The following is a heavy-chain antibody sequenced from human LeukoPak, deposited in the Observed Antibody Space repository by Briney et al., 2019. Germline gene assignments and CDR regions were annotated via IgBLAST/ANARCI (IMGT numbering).Heavy chain of an antibody. D-gene: IGHD3-10*01. CDR2: ISFDASNK. Sequence: PGRSLRLSCAASGFTFSSYGMHWVRQAPGKGLEWVTVISFDASNKYYADSVKGRFTISRDNSKITLYLQMNSLRAEDTAVYYCAKDVDPFGSGSYVEGFDYWGQGTLVTVSS. V-gene: IGHV3-30*18. CDR3: AKDVDPFGSGSYVEGFDY. J-gene: IGHJ4*02. CDR1: GFTFSSYG.